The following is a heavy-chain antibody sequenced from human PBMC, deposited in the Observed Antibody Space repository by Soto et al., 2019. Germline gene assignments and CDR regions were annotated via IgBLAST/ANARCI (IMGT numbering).Heavy chain of an antibody. D-gene: IGHD2-15*01. CDR3: AVVLGYCSGGSCFHKEYFQH. CDR1: GGSISSYY. V-gene: IGHV4-59*01. J-gene: IGHJ1*01. Sequence: QVQLQESGPGLVKPSETLSLTCTVSGGSISSYYWSWIRQPPGKGLAWIGYIYYSGSTNYNPSLKSRVPISVDTSKNQVSLKLSSVTAADTAVYSCAVVLGYCSGGSCFHKEYFQHWGQGTLVTVSS. CDR2: IYYSGST.